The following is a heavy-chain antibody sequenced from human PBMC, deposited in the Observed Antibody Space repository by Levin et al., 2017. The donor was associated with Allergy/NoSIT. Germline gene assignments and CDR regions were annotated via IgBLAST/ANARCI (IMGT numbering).Heavy chain of an antibody. CDR2: IYPGDPET. Sequence: PGGSLRLSCKGSGNSFTKYWIAWVRQMPGKGLEWMGIIYPGDPETRYSPSFQGQVTISADKSISTAYLQWSSLKASDTAMYYCSTGWVDLDYWGQGTLVTVSS. CDR3: STGWVDLDY. D-gene: IGHD6-19*01. CDR1: GNSFTKYW. V-gene: IGHV5-51*01. J-gene: IGHJ4*02.